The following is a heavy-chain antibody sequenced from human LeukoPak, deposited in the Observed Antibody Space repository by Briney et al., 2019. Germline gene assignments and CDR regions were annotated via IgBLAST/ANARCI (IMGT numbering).Heavy chain of an antibody. V-gene: IGHV4-59*01. CDR3: ARSPLYYYDSDYAFDI. Sequence: PSETLSLTCTVSGGSISSYYWSWIRQPPGKGLEWIGYIYYSGSTNYNPSLKSRVTISVDTSKNQFSLELSSVTAADTAVYYCARSPLYYYDSDYAFDIWGQGTMVTVSS. CDR1: GGSISSYY. CDR2: IYYSGST. J-gene: IGHJ3*02. D-gene: IGHD3-22*01.